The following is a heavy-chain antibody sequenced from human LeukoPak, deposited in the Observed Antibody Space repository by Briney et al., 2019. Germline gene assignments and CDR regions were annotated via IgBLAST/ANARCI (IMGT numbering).Heavy chain of an antibody. CDR1: GFTFSNAW. Sequence: GGSLRLSCAASGFTFSNAWMSWVRQAPGKGLEWVGRIKSKTDGGTTDYAAPVKGRFTISRDDSKNTLYLQMNSLKTEDTAVYYCTTMTTVTTQTRNEFDYWGQATLVTVSS. J-gene: IGHJ4*02. CDR3: TTMTTVTTQTRNEFDY. D-gene: IGHD4-17*01. CDR2: IKSKTDGGTT. V-gene: IGHV3-15*01.